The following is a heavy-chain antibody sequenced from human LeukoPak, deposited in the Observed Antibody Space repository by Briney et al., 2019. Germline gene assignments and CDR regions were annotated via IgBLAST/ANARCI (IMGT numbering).Heavy chain of an antibody. CDR3: AKNDQFSGSWYFDC. J-gene: IGHJ4*02. D-gene: IGHD1-26*01. CDR2: ISSNGGST. CDR1: GFTFSRYA. Sequence: GGSLRLSCSASGFTFSRYAMHWVRQAPGKGLEYVSAISSNGGSTYYADSVKGRFTISRDNSRNTLHLQMSSLRVEDTAVYYCAKNDQFSGSWYFDCWGQGTLVTVSS. V-gene: IGHV3-64D*06.